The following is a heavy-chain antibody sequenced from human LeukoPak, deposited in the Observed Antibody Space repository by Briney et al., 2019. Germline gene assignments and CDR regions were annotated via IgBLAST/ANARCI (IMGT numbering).Heavy chain of an antibody. CDR3: ASRGGPLDGFDI. V-gene: IGHV1-69*05. CDR1: GGTFSSYA. D-gene: IGHD3-16*01. CDR2: IIPMFGTA. Sequence: ASVKVSCKASGGTFSSYAISWVRQAPGQGLEWMGRIIPMFGTANYAPKFQGRVTITTDESSSTAYMELSSLRSEDPAVYYCASRGGPLDGFDIWGQGTMVTVSS. J-gene: IGHJ3*02.